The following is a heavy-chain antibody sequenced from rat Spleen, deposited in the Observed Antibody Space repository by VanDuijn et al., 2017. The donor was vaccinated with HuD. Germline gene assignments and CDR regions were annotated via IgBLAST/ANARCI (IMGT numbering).Heavy chain of an antibody. CDR2: LQSGGST. D-gene: IGHD5-1*01. CDR1: GFSLTDYS. V-gene: IGHV2-19*01. J-gene: IGHJ2*01. Sequence: QVQLKESGPGLVQPSQTLSLTCTVSGFSLTDYSVHWVRQPHGKGLEWMGRLQSGGSTDYNSALKSRLSISRDTSKSQVFLKVNTLQTEDTAIYYCSRDRLGAGFDSWGQGVMVTVSS. CDR3: SRDRLGAGFDS.